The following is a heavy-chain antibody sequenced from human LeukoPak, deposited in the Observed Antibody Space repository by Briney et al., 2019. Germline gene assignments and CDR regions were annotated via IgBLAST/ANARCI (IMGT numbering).Heavy chain of an antibody. CDR2: IIPILGIA. CDR1: GGTFTSYA. Sequence: GASVKVSRKASGGTFTSYAISWVRQAPGQGLEWMGRIIPILGIANYAQKFQGRVTITANKSTSTAYMELSSLRSEDTAVYYCARERQWLVNGPYYFDYWGRGTLVTVSS. CDR3: ARERQWLVNGPYYFDY. J-gene: IGHJ4*02. D-gene: IGHD6-19*01. V-gene: IGHV1-69*04.